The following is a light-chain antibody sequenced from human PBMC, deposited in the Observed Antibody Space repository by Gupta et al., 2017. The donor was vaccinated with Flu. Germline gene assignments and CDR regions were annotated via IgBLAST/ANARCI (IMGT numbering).Light chain of an antibody. J-gene: IGLJ1*01. CDR2: EVS. Sequence: NRASWYQQPPGTAPKLMIYEVSNRPSGVPDRFSGYKSGKTASLTISGLQAEDEADYYCSSYTSSYTYVFGTGTKLTVL. CDR3: SSYTSSYTYV. CDR1: NR. V-gene: IGLV2-18*02.